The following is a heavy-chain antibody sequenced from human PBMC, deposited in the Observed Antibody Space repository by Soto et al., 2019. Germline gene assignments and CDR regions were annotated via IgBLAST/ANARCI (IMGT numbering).Heavy chain of an antibody. Sequence: ASVKVSCKASGDTFTSYDINWVRQATGQGLEWMGWMNPNSGNTGYAQKFQGRVTMTRNTSISTAYMELSSLRSEDTAVYYCARGRAPRITIFGVVPPRGYYYGMDVWGQGTTVTVSS. V-gene: IGHV1-8*01. CDR2: MNPNSGNT. CDR1: GDTFTSYD. CDR3: ARGRAPRITIFGVVPPRGYYYGMDV. D-gene: IGHD3-3*01. J-gene: IGHJ6*02.